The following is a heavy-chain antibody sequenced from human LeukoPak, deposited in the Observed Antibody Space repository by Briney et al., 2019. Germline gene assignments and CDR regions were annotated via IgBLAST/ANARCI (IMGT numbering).Heavy chain of an antibody. CDR1: GLTFSSYW. CDR3: ARDGTWGWYSSSWFSYLNWYFDL. D-gene: IGHD6-13*01. J-gene: IGHJ2*01. V-gene: IGHV3-7*01. Sequence: GGSLRLSCAASGLTFSSYWMSWVRQAPGKGLEWVANIKQDGSEKYYVDSVKGRFTISRDNAKNSLYLQMNSLRAEDTAVYYCARDGTWGWYSSSWFSYLNWYFDLWGRGTLVTVSS. CDR2: IKQDGSEK.